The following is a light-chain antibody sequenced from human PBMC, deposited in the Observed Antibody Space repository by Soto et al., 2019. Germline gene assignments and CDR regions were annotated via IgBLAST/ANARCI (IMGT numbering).Light chain of an antibody. Sequence: QSALPQPASGSGSPGQAITISCTGTSGDVGSYSPVSWYQQLPGKAPKLIIYEVTKRPSGVSNRLSGSQSGNTASRTISGLQAEDESEYFCGSYAGGDTFFLFGTGTKLHVL. J-gene: IGLJ1*01. CDR3: GSYAGGDTFFL. CDR2: EVT. CDR1: SGDVGSYSP. V-gene: IGLV2-23*02.